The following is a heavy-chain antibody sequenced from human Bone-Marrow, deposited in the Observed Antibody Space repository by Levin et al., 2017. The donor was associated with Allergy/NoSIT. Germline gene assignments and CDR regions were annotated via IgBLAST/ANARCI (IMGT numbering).Heavy chain of an antibody. CDR1: GFTFSSYG. J-gene: IGHJ6*02. CDR3: AKDHCTNGVCYYYYYYGMDG. V-gene: IGHV3-30*18. D-gene: IGHD2-8*01. CDR2: ISYDGSNK. Sequence: GGSLRLSCAASGFTFSSYGMHWVRQAPGKGLEWVAVISYDGSNKYYADSVKGRFTISRDNSKNTLYLQMNSLRAEDTAVYYCAKDHCTNGVCYYYYYYGMDGWGQGTTVTVSS.